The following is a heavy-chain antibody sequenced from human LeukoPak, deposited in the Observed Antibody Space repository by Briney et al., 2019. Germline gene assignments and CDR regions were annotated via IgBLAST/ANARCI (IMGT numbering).Heavy chain of an antibody. J-gene: IGHJ4*02. D-gene: IGHD2-8*01. Sequence: PGGSLRLSCAASGFSFSTYGMHWVRQAPDKGLEWVAVIWYDGSNKYYGDSVKGRFTISRDNSKNSLYLQMNSLRAEDTAVYYCARQSRDIVLMVYAIHFDYWGQGTLVAVSS. CDR1: GFSFSTYG. CDR3: ARQSRDIVLMVYAIHFDY. CDR2: IWYDGSNK. V-gene: IGHV3-33*01.